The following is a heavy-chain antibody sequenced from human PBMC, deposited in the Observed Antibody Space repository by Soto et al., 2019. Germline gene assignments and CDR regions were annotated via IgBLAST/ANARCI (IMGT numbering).Heavy chain of an antibody. CDR1: GFTFSDYY. Sequence: VPLVESGGALVKAGGSLRLSCAASGFTFSDYYMSWIRQTPGKGREWLSHISSSTGYTNYADSVKGRFTISRDNTKKSLYLQMNSLRAEDTAVYYCARGDSTWSYWGQGTLVTVSS. V-gene: IGHV3-11*05. CDR2: ISSSTGYT. J-gene: IGHJ4*02. CDR3: ARGDSTWSY. D-gene: IGHD2-2*01.